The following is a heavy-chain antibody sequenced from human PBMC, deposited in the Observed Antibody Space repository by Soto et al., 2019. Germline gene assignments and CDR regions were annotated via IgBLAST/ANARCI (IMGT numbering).Heavy chain of an antibody. D-gene: IGHD6-6*01. Sequence: QVQLQESGPGLVQPSQTLSLTCSVSSDSINGGSYSWNWILQFPGKGLEWIGYTSYSGTTNYNPSLNSRATISVDTSKNAFSPRLTSVTAAATAVYDCARDKVAQLDWYFDLWGRGTLGTVS. CDR3: ARDKVAQLDWYFDL. CDR1: SDSINGGSYS. CDR2: TSYSGTT. V-gene: IGHV4-31*03. J-gene: IGHJ2*01.